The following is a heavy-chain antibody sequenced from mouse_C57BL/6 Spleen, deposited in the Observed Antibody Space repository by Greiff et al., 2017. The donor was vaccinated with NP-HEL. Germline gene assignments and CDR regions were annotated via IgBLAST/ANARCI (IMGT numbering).Heavy chain of an antibody. J-gene: IGHJ3*01. Sequence: VKLMESGAELVKPGASVKLSCKASGYTFTEYTIHWVKQRSGQGLEWIGWFYPGSGSIKYNEKFKDKATLTADKSSSTVYMELSRLTSEDSAVYFCARHEGPNWGFAYWGQGTLVTVSA. D-gene: IGHD4-1*02. CDR1: GYTFTEYT. V-gene: IGHV1-62-2*01. CDR3: ARHEGPNWGFAY. CDR2: FYPGSGSI.